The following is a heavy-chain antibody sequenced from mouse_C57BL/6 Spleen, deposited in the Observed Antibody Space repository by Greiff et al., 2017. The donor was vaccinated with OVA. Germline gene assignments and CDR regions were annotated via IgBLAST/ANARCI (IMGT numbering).Heavy chain of an antibody. CDR3: ARNRGSPAYYDYEGFAY. CDR1: GFSLTSYA. V-gene: IGHV2-9-1*01. CDR2: IWTGGGT. D-gene: IGHD2-4*01. Sequence: QVQLKESGPGLVAPSQSLSITCTVSGFSLTSYAISWVRQPPGKGLEWLGVIWTGGGTNYNSALKSRLSFSKDNSKSQVFLKMNSLQTDDTARYYCARNRGSPAYYDYEGFAYWGQGTLVTVSA. J-gene: IGHJ3*01.